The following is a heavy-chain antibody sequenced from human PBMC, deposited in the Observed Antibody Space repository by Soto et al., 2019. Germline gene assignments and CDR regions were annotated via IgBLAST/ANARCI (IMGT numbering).Heavy chain of an antibody. CDR2: IYTGGTR. D-gene: IGHD1-1*01. V-gene: IGHV3-53*01. Sequence: EVLLVESGGGLIQPGGSLRLSCAASGFSVSSYYMTWVRQAPGKGLEWVSVIYTGGTRHYADSVRGRFTITRDNSKNTVDLQMPSLRADDTAVYYCARDVPNWSPDSDYYGMDVWGQGTTVTVAS. CDR3: ARDVPNWSPDSDYYGMDV. CDR1: GFSVSSYY. J-gene: IGHJ6*02.